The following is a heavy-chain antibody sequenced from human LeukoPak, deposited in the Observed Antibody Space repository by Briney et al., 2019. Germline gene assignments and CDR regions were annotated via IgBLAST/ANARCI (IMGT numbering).Heavy chain of an antibody. J-gene: IGHJ5*02. V-gene: IGHV3-7*01. D-gene: IGHD3-9*01. CDR3: ARQVTGFTNWFDP. CDR1: GFTFSSYW. CDR2: IKQDGSET. Sequence: PGGSLRLSCTASGFTFSSYWMSWVRQAPGKGLEWVANIKQDGSETYHVDSVKGRFIISRDNAKNSLFLQMNSLRAEDTAVYYCARQVTGFTNWFDPWGQGNLVTVSS.